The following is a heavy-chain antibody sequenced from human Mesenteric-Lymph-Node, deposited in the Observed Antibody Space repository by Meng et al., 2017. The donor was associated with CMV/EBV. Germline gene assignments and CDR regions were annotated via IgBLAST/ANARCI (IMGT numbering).Heavy chain of an antibody. D-gene: IGHD3-22*01. J-gene: IGHJ4*02. Sequence: SETLSLTCTVSGGSISSSSYYWGWIRQPPGKGLEWIGSIYYSGSTYYNPSLKSRVTISVDTSKNQFSLKLSSVTAADTAVYYCARYSPPLYYYDSSGSQGVDYWGQGTLVTVSS. CDR1: GGSISSSSYY. CDR3: ARYSPPLYYYDSSGSQGVDY. V-gene: IGHV4-39*07. CDR2: IYYSGST.